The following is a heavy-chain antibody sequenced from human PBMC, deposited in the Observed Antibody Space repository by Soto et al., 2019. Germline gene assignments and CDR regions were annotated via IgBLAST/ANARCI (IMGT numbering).Heavy chain of an antibody. D-gene: IGHD6-13*01. J-gene: IGHJ4*02. CDR2: INHSGST. CDR3: ARGRNKKAAAGTEGFDY. CDR1: GGSFSGYY. Sequence: QVQLQQWGAGLLKPSETLSLTCAVYGGSFSGYYWSWIRQPPGKGLEWIGEINHSGSTNYNPSLKSRVTISVDPSKDQFSLKLRSVTAADTAVYYCARGRNKKAAAGTEGFDYWGQGTLVTVSS. V-gene: IGHV4-34*01.